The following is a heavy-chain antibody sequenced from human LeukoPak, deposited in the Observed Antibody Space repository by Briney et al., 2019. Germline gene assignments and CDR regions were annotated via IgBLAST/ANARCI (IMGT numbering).Heavy chain of an antibody. CDR2: IDIPGNT. V-gene: IGHV3-13*01. CDR1: GFTLSTYD. Sequence: PGGSLRLSCAASGFTLSTYDMHWVRQPTGKGLEWVSGIDIPGNTYYPDSVKGRFTMSRESAKNSMYLQMNSLRAGDTAMYYCARAVAGTHWFDPWGQGTLVTVSS. D-gene: IGHD6-19*01. J-gene: IGHJ5*02. CDR3: ARAVAGTHWFDP.